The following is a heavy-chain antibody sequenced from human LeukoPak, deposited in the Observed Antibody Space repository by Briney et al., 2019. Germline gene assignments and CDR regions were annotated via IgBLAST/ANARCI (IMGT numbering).Heavy chain of an antibody. CDR1: GFTLSRYS. D-gene: IGHD5-12*01. J-gene: IGHJ4*02. V-gene: IGHV3-21*06. CDR3: ARDMVEATTRGIDY. CDR2: SSGIRYNI. Sequence: GGSLRLSCAASGFTLSRYSMNWVRQTPGRGLEWVSSSSGIRYNIYYADSVTARFTISRDDAKNSLYLQMNTLRAEDTGVYYCARDMVEATTRGIDYWGQGTLVTVSS.